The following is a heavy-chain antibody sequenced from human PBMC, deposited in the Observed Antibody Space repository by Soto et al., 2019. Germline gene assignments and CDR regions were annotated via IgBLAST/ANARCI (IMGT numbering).Heavy chain of an antibody. CDR1: GGTFSSYT. Sequence: AASVKVSCKASGGTFSSYTISWVRQAPGQGLEWMGRIIPILGIANYAQKLQGRVTITADKSTSTAYMELSSLRSEDTAVYYCARDGRQQLVEGAQTFDYWGQGTLVTVSS. D-gene: IGHD6-13*01. V-gene: IGHV1-69*04. CDR3: ARDGRQQLVEGAQTFDY. CDR2: IIPILGIA. J-gene: IGHJ4*02.